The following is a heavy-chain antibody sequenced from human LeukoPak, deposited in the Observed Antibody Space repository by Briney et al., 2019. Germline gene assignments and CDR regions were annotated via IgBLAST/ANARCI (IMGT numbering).Heavy chain of an antibody. CDR3: ARSGSGSYLWPKDY. J-gene: IGHJ4*02. CDR1: GFTVSSNY. D-gene: IGHD3-10*01. V-gene: IGHV3-66*01. CDR2: IYSGGST. Sequence: GGSLRLSCAASGFTVSSNYMSWVRQAPGKGLEWVSVIYSGGSTYYADSVKGRFTISRDNSKNTLYLQMNSLRAEDTAVYYCARSGSGSYLWPKDYWGQGTLVTVSS.